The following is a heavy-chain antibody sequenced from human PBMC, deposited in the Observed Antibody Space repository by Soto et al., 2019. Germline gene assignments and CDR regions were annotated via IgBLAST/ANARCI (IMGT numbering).Heavy chain of an antibody. J-gene: IGHJ5*02. D-gene: IGHD2-21*02. CDR2: ISSSGGST. CDR1: GFTFSTYA. Sequence: EVQLLESGGGLVQPGGSLRLSCAASGFTFSTYAMSWVRQAPGKGLEWVSTISSSGGSTHYADSVKGRFTISRDNSKNTLYLPMNSLRAGDTAVYYCAKFYGGNSAHTYTIDPWGQGTLVTVSS. V-gene: IGHV3-23*01. CDR3: AKFYGGNSAHTYTIDP.